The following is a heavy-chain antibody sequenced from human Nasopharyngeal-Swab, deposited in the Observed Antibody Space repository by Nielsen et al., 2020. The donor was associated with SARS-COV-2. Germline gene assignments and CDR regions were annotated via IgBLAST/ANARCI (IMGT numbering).Heavy chain of an antibody. CDR2: ISYDGSNK. D-gene: IGHD1-26*01. Sequence: WIRQPPGKGLEWVAVISYDGSNKYYADSVKGRFTISRDNSKNTLYLQMNSLRAEDTAVYYCAKDPYRGREPPNFDYWGQGTLVTVSS. V-gene: IGHV3-30*18. J-gene: IGHJ4*02. CDR3: AKDPYRGREPPNFDY.